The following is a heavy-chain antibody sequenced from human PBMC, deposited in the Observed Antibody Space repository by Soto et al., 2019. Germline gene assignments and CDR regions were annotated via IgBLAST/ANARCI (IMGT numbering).Heavy chain of an antibody. CDR1: GFSFSNYA. CDR3: AKSRTVVVAAAPIYYYFGVDV. Sequence: GGSLRLSCAASGFSFSNYALTWVRQAPGGGLEWVSAISGSGSNTYYAVSVRGRFTISRDNSKNTVYLQMNSLRAEDTAVYHCAKSRTVVVAAAPIYYYFGVDVWGQGTTVTVS. CDR2: ISGSGSNT. V-gene: IGHV3-23*01. D-gene: IGHD2-15*01. J-gene: IGHJ6*02.